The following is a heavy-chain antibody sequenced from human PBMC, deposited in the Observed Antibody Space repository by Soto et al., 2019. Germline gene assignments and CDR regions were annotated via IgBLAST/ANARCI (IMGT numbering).Heavy chain of an antibody. CDR2: INSDGSST. CDR1: GFTFSSYW. J-gene: IGHJ6*02. Sequence: GGSLRLSCAASGFTFSSYWMHWVRQAPGKGLVWVSRINSDGSSTSYADSVKGRFTISRDNAKNTLYLQMNSLRAEDTAVYYCARDPTVYYYASSGYWDPHHYYYYGMDVWGQGTTVTVSS. D-gene: IGHD3-22*01. CDR3: ARDPTVYYYASSGYWDPHHYYYYGMDV. V-gene: IGHV3-74*01.